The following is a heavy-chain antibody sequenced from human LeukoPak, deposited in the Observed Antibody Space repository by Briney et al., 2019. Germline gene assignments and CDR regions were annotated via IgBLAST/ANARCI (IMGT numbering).Heavy chain of an antibody. D-gene: IGHD3-16*02. J-gene: IGHJ4*02. Sequence: ASVKVSCTASGYTFTSYAMNWVRQAPGQGLEWMGRINTNTGNPTYAQGFTGRFVFSLDTSVSTVYLQISSLKAEDTAVYYCARARPGWGSYRKRGFDYWGQGTLVTVSS. V-gene: IGHV7-4-1*02. CDR3: ARARPGWGSYRKRGFDY. CDR2: INTNTGNP. CDR1: GYTFTSYA.